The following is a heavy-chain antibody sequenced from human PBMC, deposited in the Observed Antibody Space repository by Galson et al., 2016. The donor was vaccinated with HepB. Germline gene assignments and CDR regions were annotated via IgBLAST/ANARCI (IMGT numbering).Heavy chain of an antibody. V-gene: IGHV3-74*01. Sequence: SLRLSCAASGFPLSSYWMQWVRQTPGKGLVWVSRTNEDGTRTGYADSVRGPFTVSRDNAKNTVYLHMNSLRAQDTAVYYCASEEATVTTATDHWGQGTLVTGSS. CDR2: TNEDGTRT. J-gene: IGHJ4*02. CDR1: GFPLSSYW. CDR3: ASEEATVTTATDH. D-gene: IGHD4-17*01.